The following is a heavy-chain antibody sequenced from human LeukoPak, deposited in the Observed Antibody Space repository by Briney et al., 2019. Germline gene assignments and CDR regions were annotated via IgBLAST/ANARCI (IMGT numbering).Heavy chain of an antibody. D-gene: IGHD2-2*02. CDR2: ITGSDNRT. CDR1: GFTFSSYA. CDR3: ARERVPAAILNAFDI. V-gene: IGHV3-23*01. Sequence: PGGSLRLSCAASGFTFSSYAMSWVRQAPGKGLEWVSGITGSDNRTYYTDSVKGRFTISRDNSKNTLYLQMNSLTPEDTALYYCARERVPAAILNAFDIWGQGTMVTVSP. J-gene: IGHJ3*02.